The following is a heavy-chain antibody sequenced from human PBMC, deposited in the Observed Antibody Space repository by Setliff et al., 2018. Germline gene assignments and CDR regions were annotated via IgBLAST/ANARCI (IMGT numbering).Heavy chain of an antibody. D-gene: IGHD3-10*01. CDR2: IYSDGSST. CDR1: GFTFSNYA. CDR3: AKDRPQGVNGRSLDY. Sequence: GGSLRLTCAASGFTFSNYAMNWVRQAPGKGLEWVSVIYSDGSSTYYGDSVKGRFTISRDNSQNTLYLQMNSLRAEDTAVYYCAKDRPQGVNGRSLDYWGRGALVTVSS. V-gene: IGHV3-23*03. J-gene: IGHJ4*02.